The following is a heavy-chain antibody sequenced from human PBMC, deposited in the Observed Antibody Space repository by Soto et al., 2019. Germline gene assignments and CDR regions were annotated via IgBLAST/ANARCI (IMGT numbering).Heavy chain of an antibody. CDR1: GGTFSSYA. J-gene: IGHJ5*02. Sequence: QVQLVQSGAEVKKPGSSVKVSCKASGGTFSSYAISWVRQAPGQGLEWMGGIFPIFGSANYAQKFQGRVTITADESTNTAYMELSSLRSEDTAVYYCASGGSGWLRSGGWFGPWGQGTLVSDSS. CDR2: IFPIFGSA. CDR3: ASGGSGWLRSGGWFGP. D-gene: IGHD5-12*01. V-gene: IGHV1-69*12.